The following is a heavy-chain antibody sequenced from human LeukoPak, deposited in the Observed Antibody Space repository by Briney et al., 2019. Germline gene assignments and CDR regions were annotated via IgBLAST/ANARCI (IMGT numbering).Heavy chain of an antibody. CDR2: IYYSGST. Sequence: SETLSLTCTVSGGSISTYYWSWIRQPPGTGLEWIGYIYYSGSTYYNPSLKSRVTISVDTSKNQFSLKLNSVTAADTAVYYCAREVPWVWNFDLWGRGTLVTVSS. V-gene: IGHV4-30-4*08. CDR3: AREVPWVWNFDL. J-gene: IGHJ2*01. CDR1: GGSISTYY. D-gene: IGHD1-26*01.